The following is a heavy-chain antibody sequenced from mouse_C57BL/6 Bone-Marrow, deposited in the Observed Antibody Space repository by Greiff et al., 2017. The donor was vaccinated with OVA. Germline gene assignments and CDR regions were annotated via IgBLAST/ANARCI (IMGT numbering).Heavy chain of an antibody. CDR3: ARWGYYGSSSNDY. D-gene: IGHD1-1*01. J-gene: IGHJ2*01. Sequence: QVQLQQSGAELARPGASVKLSCKASGYTFTSYGISWVKQRTGQGLEWIGEIYPRSGNTYYNEKFKGKATLTADKSSSTAYMELRSLTSEDSAVYFGARWGYYGSSSNDYWGQGTTLTVSS. V-gene: IGHV1-81*01. CDR1: GYTFTSYG. CDR2: IYPRSGNT.